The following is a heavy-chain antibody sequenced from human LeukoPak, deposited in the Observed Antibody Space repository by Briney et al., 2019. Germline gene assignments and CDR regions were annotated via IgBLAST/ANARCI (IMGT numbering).Heavy chain of an antibody. D-gene: IGHD1-1*01. V-gene: IGHV4-4*07. Sequence: SETLSLTCTVSGGSISSYYWSWIRQPAGKGLEWIGRIYTSGGTNYDPSLKSRVTMSVDTSKNQFSLKLSSVTAADTAMYYCAREAGNTQYFDYWGQGTLVTVSS. CDR1: GGSISSYY. CDR3: AREAGNTQYFDY. J-gene: IGHJ4*02. CDR2: IYTSGGT.